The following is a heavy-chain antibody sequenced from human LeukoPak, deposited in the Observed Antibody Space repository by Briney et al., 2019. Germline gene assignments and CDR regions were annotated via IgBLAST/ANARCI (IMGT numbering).Heavy chain of an antibody. CDR3: ARDKRGRYADY. J-gene: IGHJ4*02. CDR2: IYYSGST. D-gene: IGHD1-26*01. Sequence: SETLSLTCTVSGDSMSNYYWGWIRQPPGKGLEWIGYIYYSGSTSYNPSLTGRVTISVDTSNNQFSLMLSSVTAADTAVYYCARDKRGRYADYWGQGTLVTVSS. V-gene: IGHV4-59*01. CDR1: GDSMSNYY.